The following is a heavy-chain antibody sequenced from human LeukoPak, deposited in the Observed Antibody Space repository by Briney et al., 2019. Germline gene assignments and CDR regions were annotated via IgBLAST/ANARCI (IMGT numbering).Heavy chain of an antibody. CDR2: INPNSGGT. CDR3: ARGGVVVPAAPMEAFDI. J-gene: IGHJ3*02. D-gene: IGHD2-2*01. CDR1: GYTFTGYY. V-gene: IGHV1-2*02. Sequence: GASVKVSCKASGYTFTGYYMHWVRQAPGQGLEWMGWINPNSGGTNYAQKFQGRVTMTRDTSISTAYMELSRLRSEDTAVYYCARGGVVVPAAPMEAFDIWGQGTMVTVSS.